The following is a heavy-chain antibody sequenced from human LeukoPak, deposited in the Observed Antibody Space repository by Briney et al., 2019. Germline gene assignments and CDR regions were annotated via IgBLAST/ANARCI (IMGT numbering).Heavy chain of an antibody. V-gene: IGHV3-21*01. CDR1: GFTFSSYS. D-gene: IGHD4-17*01. CDR3: AREGRGYGDPIDY. CDR2: ISSSSSYI. Sequence: GGSLRLSCAASGFTFSSYSMNWVRQAPGKGLEWVSSISSSSSYIYYADSVKGRFTISRDHAKNSLYLQMNSLRAEDTAMYYCAREGRGYGDPIDYWGQGTLVTVSS. J-gene: IGHJ4*02.